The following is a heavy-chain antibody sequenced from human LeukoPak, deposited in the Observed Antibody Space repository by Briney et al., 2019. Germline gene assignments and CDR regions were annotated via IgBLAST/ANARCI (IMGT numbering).Heavy chain of an antibody. D-gene: IGHD4-17*01. J-gene: IGHJ5*02. CDR2: INHSGST. CDR1: GRSFSGYY. Sequence: SETLSLTCAVYGRSFSGYYWSWIRQPPGKGLEWIGEINHSGSTNYNPSLKSRVTISVDTSKNQFSLKLSSVTAADTAVYYCARGVTSDYGDAGGVCPWGQGTLVTVSS. V-gene: IGHV4-34*01. CDR3: ARGVTSDYGDAGGVCP.